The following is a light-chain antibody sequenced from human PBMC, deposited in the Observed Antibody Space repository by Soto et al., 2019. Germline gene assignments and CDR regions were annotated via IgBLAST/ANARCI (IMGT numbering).Light chain of an antibody. CDR3: QQSYTSLT. J-gene: IGKJ4*01. CDR2: AAS. CDR1: QSISSY. V-gene: IGKV1-39*01. Sequence: DIQMTQSPSSLSASVGDRVTITCRASQSISSYLNWYQVKPGKAPKFLIYAASSLQSGVPSRFSGSGSGTDFTLTISSLQPEDFATYYCQQSYTSLTFGGGTEVEIK.